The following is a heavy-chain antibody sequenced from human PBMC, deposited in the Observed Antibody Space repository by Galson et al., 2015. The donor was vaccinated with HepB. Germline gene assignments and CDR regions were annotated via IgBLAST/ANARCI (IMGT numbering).Heavy chain of an antibody. CDR1: GFTFSSYA. J-gene: IGHJ2*01. V-gene: IGHV3-23*01. CDR2: ISGCGGST. CDR3: AKARNSLWSFDL. Sequence: SLRLSCAASGFTFSSYAMSWVRQAPGKGLEWVSAISGCGGSTYYADSVKGRFTISRDNSKNTLYLQMNSLRAEDTAVYYCAKARNSLWSFDLWGRGTLVTVSS. D-gene: IGHD1-14*01.